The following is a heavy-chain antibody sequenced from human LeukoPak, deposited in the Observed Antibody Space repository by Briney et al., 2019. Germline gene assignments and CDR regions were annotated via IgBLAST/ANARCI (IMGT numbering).Heavy chain of an antibody. CDR2: ISAYNGNT. CDR3: ARVRDVDTAMVLYYYYYYMDV. J-gene: IGHJ6*03. V-gene: IGHV1-18*01. D-gene: IGHD5-18*01. Sequence: GASVKVSCKASGYTFTSYGISWVRQAPGQGLEWMGWISAYNGNTNYAQKLQGRVTMTTDTSTSTAYMELRSLRSDDTAVYYCARVRDVDTAMVLYYYYYYMDVWGKGTTVTVSS. CDR1: GYTFTSYG.